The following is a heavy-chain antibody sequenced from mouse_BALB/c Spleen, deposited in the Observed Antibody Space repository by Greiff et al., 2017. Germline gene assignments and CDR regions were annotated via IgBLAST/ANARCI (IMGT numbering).Heavy chain of an antibody. CDR1: GFTFSSYG. J-gene: IGHJ1*01. Sequence: EVQLVESGGDLVKPGGSLKLSCAASGFTFSSYGMSWVRQTPDKRLEWVATISSGGSYTYYPDSVKGRFTISRDNAKNTLYLQMSSLKSEDTAMYYCARLTTATWYFDVWGAGTTVTVSS. CDR3: ARLTTATWYFDV. V-gene: IGHV5-6*01. D-gene: IGHD1-2*01. CDR2: ISSGGSYT.